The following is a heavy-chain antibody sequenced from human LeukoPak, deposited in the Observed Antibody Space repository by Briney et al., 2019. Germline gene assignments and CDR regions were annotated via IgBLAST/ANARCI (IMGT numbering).Heavy chain of an antibody. V-gene: IGHV4-31*03. Sequence: SETLSLICTVSGGSISSGGYYWSWIRQHPGKGLEWIGYIYYSGSTYYNPSLKSRVTISVDTSKNQFSLKLSSVTAADTAVYYCARDRGTDGFDYWGQGTLVTVSS. CDR2: IYYSGST. CDR1: GGSISSGGYY. CDR3: ARDRGTDGFDY. D-gene: IGHD2-8*02. J-gene: IGHJ4*02.